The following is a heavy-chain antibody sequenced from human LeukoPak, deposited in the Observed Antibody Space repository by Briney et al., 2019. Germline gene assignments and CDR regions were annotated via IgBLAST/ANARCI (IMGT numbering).Heavy chain of an antibody. CDR1: GYTFTGYY. Sequence: ASVKVSCKASGYTFTGYYMHWVRQAPGQGLEWMGWINPNSGGTNYAQKFQGRVTMTRDTSISTAYMEPSRLRSDDTAVYYCARATYYDFWSGYYTRGNYFDYWGQGTLVTVSS. D-gene: IGHD3-3*01. CDR2: INPNSGGT. J-gene: IGHJ4*02. CDR3: ARATYYDFWSGYYTRGNYFDY. V-gene: IGHV1-2*02.